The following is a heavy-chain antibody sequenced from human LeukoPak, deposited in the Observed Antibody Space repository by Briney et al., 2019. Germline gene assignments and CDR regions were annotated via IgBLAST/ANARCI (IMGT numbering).Heavy chain of an antibody. CDR2: INSDGINT. CDR3: ARNGYSYGLDAFDI. D-gene: IGHD5-18*01. V-gene: IGHV3-74*01. CDR1: RFTFSNYW. Sequence: PGGSLRLSCAASRFTFSNYWMHWVRQAPGKGLVWVSRINSDGINTSYADSVKGRFTISRDNAKNSLYLQMNSLRAEDTAVYYCARNGYSYGLDAFDIWGQGTMVTVSS. J-gene: IGHJ3*02.